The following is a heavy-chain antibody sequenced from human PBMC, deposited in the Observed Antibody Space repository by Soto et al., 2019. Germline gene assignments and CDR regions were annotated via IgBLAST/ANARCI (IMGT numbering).Heavy chain of an antibody. CDR1: GFAVSSKY. Sequence: EVQLVESGGGVVQPGGSLRLSCAASGFAVSSKYMSWVRQPPGRGAEWVALFNNVGSRYYSESVKGRFTISRDSSKNTLDLQLNSLRAEDTAVYYCVRDGVYSGGGRCFGVPMDVWGKGTTVTVSS. V-gene: IGHV3-66*01. J-gene: IGHJ6*03. CDR2: FNNVGSR. D-gene: IGHD2-15*01. CDR3: VRDGVYSGGGRCFGVPMDV.